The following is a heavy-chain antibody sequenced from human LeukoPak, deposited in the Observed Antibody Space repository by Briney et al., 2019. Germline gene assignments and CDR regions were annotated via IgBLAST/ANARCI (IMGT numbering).Heavy chain of an antibody. J-gene: IGHJ4*02. D-gene: IGHD3/OR15-3a*01. CDR3: ARGSGLFDY. V-gene: IGHV4-34*01. Sequence: SETLSLTCAVYGGSFSGYYWSWIRQPPGKGLEWIGEINHSGSTNYNPSLKSRVTISVDTSKSQFSLKLSSVTAADTAVYYCARGSGLFDYWGQGTLVTVSS. CDR1: GGSFSGYY. CDR2: INHSGST.